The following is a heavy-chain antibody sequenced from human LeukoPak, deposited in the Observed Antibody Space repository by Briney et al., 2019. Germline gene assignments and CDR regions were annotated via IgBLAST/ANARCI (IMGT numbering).Heavy chain of an antibody. D-gene: IGHD6-13*01. J-gene: IGHJ6*02. CDR1: GFTFSSYW. Sequence: GGSLRLSCAASGFTFSSYWMSWVRQAPGKGLEWVANIKQDGSEKYYVDSVKGRFTISRDNAKNSLYLQMNSLRAEDTAVYYCARVLGGSYSSSWYGYYYYYGMDVWGQGTTVIVSS. CDR3: ARVLGGSYSSSWYGYYYYYGMDV. CDR2: IKQDGSEK. V-gene: IGHV3-7*01.